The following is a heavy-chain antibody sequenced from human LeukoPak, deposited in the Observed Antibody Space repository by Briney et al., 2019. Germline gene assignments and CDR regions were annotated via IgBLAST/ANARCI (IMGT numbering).Heavy chain of an antibody. D-gene: IGHD6-6*01. CDR3: TRDPRHLDS. V-gene: IGHV3-11*04. CDR1: GGTFSDSY. CDR2: ISGSGHDI. J-gene: IGHJ4*02. Sequence: GGSLRLYCAASGGTFSDSYMTWVRQAPGTGVEWVAYISGSGHDINYSESAKGRFTISRGNAKNSLYLQMSSLRVEDTAVYYCTRDPRHLDSWGQGTLVTVSS.